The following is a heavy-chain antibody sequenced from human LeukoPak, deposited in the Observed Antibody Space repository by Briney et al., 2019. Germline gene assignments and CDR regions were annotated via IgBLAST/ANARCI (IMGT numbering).Heavy chain of an antibody. CDR1: GYTFTSYD. V-gene: IGHV1-8*01. CDR2: MNPNSGNT. D-gene: IGHD6-19*01. J-gene: IGHJ4*02. CDR3: ARHDKYSSGWIDY. Sequence: ASVKVSCKASGYTFTSYDINWVRQATGQGLEWMGWMNPNSGNTGYAQKFQGRVTMTRNTSISTAYMELSSVTAADTAVYYCARHDKYSSGWIDYWGQGTLVTVSS.